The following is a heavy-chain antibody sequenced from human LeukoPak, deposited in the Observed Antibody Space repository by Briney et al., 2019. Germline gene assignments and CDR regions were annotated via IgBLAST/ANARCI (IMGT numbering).Heavy chain of an antibody. Sequence: PSETLSLTCTVSGGSISSYYWSWIRQPPGKGLEWIGYIYYSGSTNYNPSLKSRVTISVDTSKNQFSLKLSSVTAADTAVYYCARGDSSGYYIPSVWGQGTLVTVSS. CDR3: ARGDSSGYYIPSV. V-gene: IGHV4-59*01. CDR1: GGSISSYY. CDR2: IYYSGST. D-gene: IGHD3-22*01. J-gene: IGHJ4*02.